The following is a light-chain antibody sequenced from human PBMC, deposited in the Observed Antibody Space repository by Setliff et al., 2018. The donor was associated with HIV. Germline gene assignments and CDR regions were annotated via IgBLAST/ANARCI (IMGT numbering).Light chain of an antibody. CDR1: SSDVGNYNY. CDR3: CSYTSSLTYV. V-gene: IGLV2-14*01. CDR2: DVS. Sequence: QSALTQPASVSGSPGQSITISCTGISSDVGNYNYVSWYQEHPGKAPQVIIYDVSRRPSGVSSRFSGSKSGNTASLTISGLQAEDQADYYCCSYTSSLTYVFGTGTKVTVL. J-gene: IGLJ1*01.